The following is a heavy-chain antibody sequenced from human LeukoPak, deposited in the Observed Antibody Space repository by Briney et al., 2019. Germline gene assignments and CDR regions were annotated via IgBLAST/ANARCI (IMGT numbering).Heavy chain of an antibody. CDR3: AKEKYGANSAFTGMDV. J-gene: IGHJ6*02. CDR1: GFTVRSNY. CDR2: VYSGGST. Sequence: GGSLRLSCAASGFTVRSNYMSWVRQAPGKGLEWVSLVYSGGSTYYADSVKGRFTISRDNSKNTLYLQMNNLRAEDTAVYYWAKEKYGANSAFTGMDVWGQGTTVPVSS. D-gene: IGHD3-3*02. V-gene: IGHV3-66*01.